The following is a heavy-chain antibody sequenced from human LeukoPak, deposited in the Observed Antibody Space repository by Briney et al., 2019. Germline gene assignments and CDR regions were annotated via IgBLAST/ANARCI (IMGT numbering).Heavy chain of an antibody. CDR3: ARGGYYFGYGMDV. D-gene: IGHD3-3*01. Sequence: SETLSLTCAVSGGSISSSNWWSWVRQPPGKGLEWIGEIYHSGSTNYNPSLKSRVTISVDKSKNQFSLKLSSVTAADTAVYYCARGGYYFGYGMDVWGQGTTVTVSS. CDR2: IYHSGST. J-gene: IGHJ6*02. CDR1: GGSISSSNW. V-gene: IGHV4-4*02.